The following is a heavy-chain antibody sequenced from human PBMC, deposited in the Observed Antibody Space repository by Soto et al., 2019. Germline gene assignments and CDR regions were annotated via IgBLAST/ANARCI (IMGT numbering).Heavy chain of an antibody. D-gene: IGHD3-10*01. CDR2: IYYSGST. Sequence: SETLYLTCTVSGGSTSSSSYYWGWIRQPPGKGLEWIGSIYYSGSTYYNPSLKSRVTISVDTSKNQFSLKLSSVTAADTAVYYCQYYGSGSYNNYYYYGMDVWAQGTTVTVSS. CDR1: GGSTSSSSYY. V-gene: IGHV4-39*01. CDR3: QYYGSGSYNNYYYYGMDV. J-gene: IGHJ6*02.